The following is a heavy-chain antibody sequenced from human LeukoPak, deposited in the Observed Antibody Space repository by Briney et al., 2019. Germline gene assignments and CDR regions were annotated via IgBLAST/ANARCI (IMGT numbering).Heavy chain of an antibody. CDR3: ARDNNVAPEYFQY. J-gene: IGHJ1*01. CDR1: GYTFSNYG. D-gene: IGHD1/OR15-1a*01. V-gene: IGHV1-18*01. Sequence: SVKVSCKASGYTFSNYGISWVRQAPGQGLEWMGWISGYKGNTNYAQKLQGRVTMTTDTSTTTAYMELRSLRSDDTAVYYCARDNNVAPEYFQYWGQGTLVTVSS. CDR2: ISGYKGNT.